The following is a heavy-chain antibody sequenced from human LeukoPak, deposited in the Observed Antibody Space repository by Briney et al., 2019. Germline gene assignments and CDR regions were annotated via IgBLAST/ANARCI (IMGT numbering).Heavy chain of an antibody. J-gene: IGHJ4*02. D-gene: IGHD3-3*01. CDR2: INHSRST. CDR3: ARVAYITIFGVVIIKEGLDY. CDR1: GGSFSGYY. Sequence: PSETLSLTCAVYGGSFSGYYWSWVRQPPGKGLEWIGEINHSRSTNYNPSLKSRVTISVDTSKNQFSLKLSSVTAADTAVYYCARVAYITIFGVVIIKEGLDYWGQGTLVTVSS. V-gene: IGHV4-34*01.